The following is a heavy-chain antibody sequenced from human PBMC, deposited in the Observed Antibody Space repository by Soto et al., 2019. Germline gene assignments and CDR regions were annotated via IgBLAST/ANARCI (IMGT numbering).Heavy chain of an antibody. J-gene: IGHJ6*02. D-gene: IGHD3-16*01. Sequence: WTWIRQPAGKGLEWIGRKHPSGTTNYNPSLKSRVTMSIDTSTNQFSLNLSSVTAADTAVYYCARGGEFYVLDVWGQGTTVAVSS. CDR3: ARGGEFYVLDV. CDR2: KHPSGTT. V-gene: IGHV4-4*07.